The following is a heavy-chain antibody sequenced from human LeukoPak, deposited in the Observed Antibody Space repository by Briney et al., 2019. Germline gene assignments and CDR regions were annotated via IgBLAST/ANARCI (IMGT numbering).Heavy chain of an antibody. V-gene: IGHV3-7*05. CDR3: ARDYCSGVTCYSGY. CDR1: GFTFNNYW. Sequence: PRGSLRLSCAASGFTFNNYWMSWVRQAPGKGLEWVANIKQDGSEKYYVDSVKGRFTIPRDNAENSLYLQLNSLRAADTAVYYCARDYCSGVTCYSGYWGQGTLVTVSS. CDR2: IKQDGSEK. J-gene: IGHJ4*02. D-gene: IGHD2-15*01.